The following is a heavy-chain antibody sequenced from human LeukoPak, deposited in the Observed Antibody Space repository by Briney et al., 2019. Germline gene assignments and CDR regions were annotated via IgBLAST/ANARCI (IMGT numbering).Heavy chain of an antibody. CDR2: IYHSGST. D-gene: IGHD2-2*01. Sequence: PSETLSLTCAVSGGSISSGGYSWSWIRQPPGKGLEWIGYIYHSGSTYYNPSLKSRVTISVDRSKNQFSLKLSSVTAADTAVYYCASSVVPAAIPYYYYGMDVWGQGTTVTVSS. CDR1: GGSISSGGYS. CDR3: ASSVVPAAIPYYYYGMDV. V-gene: IGHV4-30-2*01. J-gene: IGHJ6*02.